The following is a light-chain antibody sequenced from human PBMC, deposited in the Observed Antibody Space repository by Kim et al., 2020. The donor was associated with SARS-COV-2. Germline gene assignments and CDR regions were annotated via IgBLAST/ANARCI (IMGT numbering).Light chain of an antibody. CDR2: GAS. V-gene: IGKV3-15*01. CDR1: QSVSSN. J-gene: IGKJ2*01. Sequence: SVSPGERATRSCRASQSVSSNLAWYQQKPGQAPRLLIYGASTRATGIPSMFSGSGSGTEFTLTISSLQSEDFAVYSCQQYNNWPYTFGQGTKLEI. CDR3: QQYNNWPYT.